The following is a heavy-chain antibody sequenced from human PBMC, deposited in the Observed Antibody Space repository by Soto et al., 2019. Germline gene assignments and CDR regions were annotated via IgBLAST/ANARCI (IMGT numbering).Heavy chain of an antibody. J-gene: IGHJ5*02. D-gene: IGHD6-13*01. Sequence: QVQLQQWGAGMLKPSETLSLTCAVYGGCFSGYFWNWIRQPPGKGLEWIGEINDRGSTNYSPSLKSRVTISGDTSKNQFSLKLSSVTAADTAVYYCAIRGSWSNSWGSNYIWFDPWGQGTLVTVSS. CDR2: INDRGST. CDR3: AIRGSWSNSWGSNYIWFDP. CDR1: GGCFSGYF. V-gene: IGHV4-34*01.